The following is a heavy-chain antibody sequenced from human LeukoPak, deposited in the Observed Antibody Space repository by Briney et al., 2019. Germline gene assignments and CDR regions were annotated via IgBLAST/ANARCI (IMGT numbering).Heavy chain of an antibody. CDR3: ARKEWVPYYFDY. Sequence: SETLSLTCTVSGGSISSGSYYWSWIRQPAGKGLEWIGRIYTSGSTNYNPSLKSRVTISVDTSKNQFSLKLSSVTAADTAVYYCARKEWVPYYFDYWGQGALVTVSS. V-gene: IGHV4-61*02. CDR2: IYTSGST. D-gene: IGHD3-3*01. CDR1: GGSISSGSYY. J-gene: IGHJ4*02.